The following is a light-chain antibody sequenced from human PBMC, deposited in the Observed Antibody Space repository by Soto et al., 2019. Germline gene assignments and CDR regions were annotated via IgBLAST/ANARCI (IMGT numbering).Light chain of an antibody. CDR3: MQALHIPPT. Sequence: DIVMTQSPLSLPVTPGEPASMSCRSSQSLLHSNGYNYFDWYLQKPGQSPQLLIYLGSNRASGVPDRFSGSGSGTDFTLKISRVEAEDVGVYYCMQALHIPPTFGQGTRLEI. J-gene: IGKJ5*01. V-gene: IGKV2-28*01. CDR1: QSLLHSNGYNY. CDR2: LGS.